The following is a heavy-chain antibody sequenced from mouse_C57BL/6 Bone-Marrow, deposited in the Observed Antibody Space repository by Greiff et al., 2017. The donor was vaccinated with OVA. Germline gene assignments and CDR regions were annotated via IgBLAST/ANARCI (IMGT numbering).Heavy chain of an antibody. CDR1: GYAFTNYL. J-gene: IGHJ3*01. D-gene: IGHD2-1*01. V-gene: IGHV1-54*01. Sequence: QVQLQQSGAELVRPGTSVKVSCKASGYAFTNYLIEWVKQRPGQGLEWIGVFNPGSGGTNYNEKFKGKATLTADKSSSTAYMQLSSLTSEDSAVYFCARWGNDWFAYWGQGTLVTVSA. CDR2: FNPGSGGT. CDR3: ARWGNDWFAY.